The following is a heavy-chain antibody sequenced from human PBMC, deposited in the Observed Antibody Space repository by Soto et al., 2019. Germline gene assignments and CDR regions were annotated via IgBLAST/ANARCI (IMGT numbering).Heavy chain of an antibody. Sequence: GGSLRLSCAASGFTFSSYAMSWVRQAPGKGLEWVSAISGSGGSTYYADSVKGRFPISRDNSKNTLYLQMNSLRAEDTAVYYCAKDHSSSPRYSSSWYYFDYWGQGTLVTVSS. V-gene: IGHV3-23*01. CDR1: GFTFSSYA. J-gene: IGHJ4*02. D-gene: IGHD6-13*01. CDR2: ISGSGGST. CDR3: AKDHSSSPRYSSSWYYFDY.